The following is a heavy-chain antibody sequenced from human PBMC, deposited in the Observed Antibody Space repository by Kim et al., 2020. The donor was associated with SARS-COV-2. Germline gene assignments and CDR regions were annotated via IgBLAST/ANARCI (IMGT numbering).Heavy chain of an antibody. V-gene: IGHV4-30-2*04. J-gene: IGHJ4*02. CDR3: ARDRGLVVVIYYFDY. Sequence: PSLKSRVTISVDTSKNQFSLKLSSVTAADTAVYYCARDRGLVVVIYYFDYWGQGTLVTVSS. D-gene: IGHD3-22*01.